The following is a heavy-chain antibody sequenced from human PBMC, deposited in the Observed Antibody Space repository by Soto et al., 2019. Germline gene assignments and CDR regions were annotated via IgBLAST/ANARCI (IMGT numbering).Heavy chain of an antibody. CDR2: IYVGNGNT. D-gene: IGHD6-13*01. J-gene: IGHJ4*02. V-gene: IGHV1-3*01. CDR1: EYSFTTYA. CDR3: ARARCWYNFDY. Sequence: QVQLVQSGAEVKKPGASVKVSCKASEYSFTTYAMHWVRQAPGQRLEWMGWIYVGNGNTKYSQKFQGRITITRDTSASTAYMELSSLRSEDTAVYYCARARCWYNFDYWGQGTLVTVSS.